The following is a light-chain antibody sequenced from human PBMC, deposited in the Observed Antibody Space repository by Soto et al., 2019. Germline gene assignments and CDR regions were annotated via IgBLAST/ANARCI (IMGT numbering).Light chain of an antibody. Sequence: EIVLKQSPGTLSLSPGERATLSCRASQSVSSSYLAWYQQKPGQAPRLLLYGASSRATGIPDRFSGSGSGTDFTLTISRLEPEDFAVYYCQQLSTFGQGTKLEIK. J-gene: IGKJ2*02. V-gene: IGKV3-20*01. CDR3: QQLST. CDR1: QSVSSSY. CDR2: GAS.